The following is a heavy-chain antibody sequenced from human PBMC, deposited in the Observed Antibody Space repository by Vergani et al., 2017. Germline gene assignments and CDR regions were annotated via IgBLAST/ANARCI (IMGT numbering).Heavy chain of an antibody. D-gene: IGHD3-10*01. CDR2: ISSSSSTI. V-gene: IGHV3-48*01. CDR3: ATPGSSGSYYFYFDY. CDR1: GFGFSTHT. J-gene: IGHJ4*02. Sequence: EVQLLESGGGLVQPGGSLRLSCAASGFGFSTHTMTWVRQAPGKGLEWVSYISSSSSTIYYADSVKGRFTISRDNAKNSLYLQMNSLRAEDTAVYYCATPGSSGSYYFYFDYWGQGTLVTVSS.